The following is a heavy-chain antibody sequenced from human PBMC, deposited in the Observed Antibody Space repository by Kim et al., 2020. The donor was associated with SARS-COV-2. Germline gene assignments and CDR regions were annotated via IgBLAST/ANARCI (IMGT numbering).Heavy chain of an antibody. J-gene: IGHJ4*02. Sequence: PSLKSRVTISVDTSKNQFSLKLSSVTAADTAVYYCARVQYYGSGSYYIDYWGQGTLVTVSS. V-gene: IGHV4-59*01. CDR3: ARVQYYGSGSYYIDY. D-gene: IGHD3-10*01.